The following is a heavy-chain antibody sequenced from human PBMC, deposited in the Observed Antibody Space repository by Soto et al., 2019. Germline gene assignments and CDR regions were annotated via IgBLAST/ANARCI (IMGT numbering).Heavy chain of an antibody. CDR2: IIPILGIA. CDR3: ARGFNNWNYHLDY. D-gene: IGHD1-7*01. V-gene: IGHV1-69*02. Sequence: SVKVSCKASGGTFSSYTISWVRQAPGQGPEWMGRIIPILGIANYAQKFQGRVTITADKSTSTAYMELSSLRSEDTAVYYCARGFNNWNYHLDYWGQGTLVTVSS. CDR1: GGTFSSYT. J-gene: IGHJ4*02.